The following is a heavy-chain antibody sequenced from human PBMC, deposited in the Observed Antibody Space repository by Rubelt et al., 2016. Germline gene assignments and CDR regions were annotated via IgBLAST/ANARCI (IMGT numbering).Heavy chain of an antibody. D-gene: IGHD1-26*01. Sequence: GGGVVQPGRSLRLSCAASGFSFRNFGMHWVRQAPGKGLDWVAVIWYDGSNKDYVDSVKGRFTISRDNSKNTLYLQVNSLRAEDTAIYYCAKVARSMGGADHLQWGRGTLVTVSS. CDR3: AKVARSMGGADHLQ. CDR1: GFSFRNFG. J-gene: IGHJ4*02. V-gene: IGHV3-33*06. CDR2: IWYDGSNK.